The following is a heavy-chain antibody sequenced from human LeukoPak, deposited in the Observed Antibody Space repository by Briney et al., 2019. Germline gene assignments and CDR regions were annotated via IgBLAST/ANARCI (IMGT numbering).Heavy chain of an antibody. CDR1: GFTFSSYS. CDR3: ARSLGQWLLDY. Sequence: GGSLRLSCAASGFTFSSYSMNWVRQAPGKGLEWVSSISSSSSYIYYADSVKGRFTISRDSAKNSLYLQMNSLRAEDTAVYYCARSLGQWLLDYWGQGTLVTVSS. CDR2: ISSSSSYI. D-gene: IGHD5-12*01. V-gene: IGHV3-21*01. J-gene: IGHJ4*02.